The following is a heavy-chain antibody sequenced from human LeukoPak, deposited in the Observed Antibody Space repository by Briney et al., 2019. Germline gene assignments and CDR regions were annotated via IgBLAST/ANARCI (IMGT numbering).Heavy chain of an antibody. CDR3: ARALRIYYYSAG. J-gene: IGHJ4*02. V-gene: IGHV3-23*01. D-gene: IGHD1-26*01. CDR1: GFTFSNYA. Sequence: AGGSLRLSCAASGFTFSNYAMSWVRQAPGEGLEWVSAFSPSGDGTYYADSVKGRFTISRDNSKNTLYLQMNSLRAEDTAVYYCARALRIYYYSAGWGQGCLVTVSS. CDR2: FSPSGDGT.